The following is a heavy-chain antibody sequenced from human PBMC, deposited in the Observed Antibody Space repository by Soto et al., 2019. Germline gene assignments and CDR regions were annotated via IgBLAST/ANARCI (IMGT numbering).Heavy chain of an antibody. J-gene: IGHJ4*02. D-gene: IGHD3-10*01. V-gene: IGHV3-64D*09. Sequence: GGSLRLSCSASGFTFSSYAMHWVRQAPGKGLEYVSAISSNGGSTYYADSVKGRFTISRDNSKNTLYLQMSSLRAEDTAVYYCVGADDYGSGSYYNGGDYWGQGTLVTVSS. CDR3: VGADDYGSGSYYNGGDY. CDR2: ISSNGGST. CDR1: GFTFSSYA.